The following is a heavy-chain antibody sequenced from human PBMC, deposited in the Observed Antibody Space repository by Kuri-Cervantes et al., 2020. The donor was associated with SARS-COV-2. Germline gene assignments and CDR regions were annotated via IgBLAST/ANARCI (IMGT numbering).Heavy chain of an antibody. Sequence: GGSLRLSCAASGFTFSSYSMNWVRQAPGKGLEWVSSISSSSSYIYYAAPVKGRFTISRDDSKNTLYLQMNSLKTEDTAVYYCTTDSYYYDSSGYYSKLYDFDYWGQGTLVTVSS. D-gene: IGHD3-22*01. CDR2: ISSSSSYI. V-gene: IGHV3-21*03. CDR1: GFTFSSYS. CDR3: TTDSYYYDSSGYYSKLYDFDY. J-gene: IGHJ4*02.